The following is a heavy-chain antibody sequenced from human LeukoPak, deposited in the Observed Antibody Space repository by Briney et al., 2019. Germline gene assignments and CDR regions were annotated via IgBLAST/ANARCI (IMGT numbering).Heavy chain of an antibody. V-gene: IGHV1-18*01. CDR1: GYTFSSYG. CDR2: ISAYNGDT. J-gene: IGHJ3*02. CDR3: ASLKNYYDSSGYLVTDAFDI. D-gene: IGHD3-22*01. Sequence: RASVKVSCKASGYTFSSYGISWVRQAPGQGLEWMGWISAYNGDTHYAQKFQGRVTMTTDTSTSTAYMELRSLKSDDTAVYYCASLKNYYDSSGYLVTDAFDIWGQGTMVTVSS.